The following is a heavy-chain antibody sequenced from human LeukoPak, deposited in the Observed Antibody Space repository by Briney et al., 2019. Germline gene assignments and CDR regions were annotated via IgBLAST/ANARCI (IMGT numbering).Heavy chain of an antibody. D-gene: IGHD6-13*01. CDR3: ARDAVGITAAGVY. CDR2: IYYSGNT. J-gene: IGHJ4*02. V-gene: IGHV4-39*02. CDR1: GDSTRSSSHY. Sequence: PSETLSLTCSVSGDSTRSSSHYWGWIRQTPGKGLEWIGNIYYSGNTYNNPSLKSRVTIFVDTSKNQFSLRLNSVTAADTAVYYCARDAVGITAAGVYWGQGTLVTVSS.